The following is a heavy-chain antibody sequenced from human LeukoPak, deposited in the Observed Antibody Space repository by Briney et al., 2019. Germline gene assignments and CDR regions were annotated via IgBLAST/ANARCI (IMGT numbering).Heavy chain of an antibody. D-gene: IGHD1-26*01. J-gene: IGHJ5*02. Sequence: SETLSLTCTVSGGSVRSGSFYWSWIRQPPGKGLEWIGYIYYSGSTTYNPSLKSRLTISVDTSKNQFSLKLSPVTAADTAVYYCARSGGYWFDPWGQGTLVTVSS. CDR3: ARSGGYWFDP. V-gene: IGHV4-61*01. CDR2: IYYSGST. CDR1: GGSVRSGSFY.